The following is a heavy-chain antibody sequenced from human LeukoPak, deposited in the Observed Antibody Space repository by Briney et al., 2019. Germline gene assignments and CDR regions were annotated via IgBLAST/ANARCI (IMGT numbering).Heavy chain of an antibody. V-gene: IGHV7-4-1*02. J-gene: IGHJ4*02. D-gene: IGHD3-3*01. CDR1: GYTFTSYA. CDR3: ARAPEVRFLEWLSHFDY. Sequence: ASVKVSCKASGYTFTSYAMNWVRQAPGQGLEWMGWINTNTGNPTYAQGFTGRFVFSLDTSVGTAYLQISSLKAEDTAVYYCARAPEVRFLEWLSHFDYWGQGTPVTVSS. CDR2: INTNTGNP.